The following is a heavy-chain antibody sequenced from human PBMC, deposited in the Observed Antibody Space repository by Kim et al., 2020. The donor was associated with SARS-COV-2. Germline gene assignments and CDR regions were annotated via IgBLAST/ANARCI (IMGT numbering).Heavy chain of an antibody. D-gene: IGHD3-3*01. V-gene: IGHV7-4-1*02. CDR3: AREGSYTIFGVVSPFGGYYYYYGMDV. CDR2: INTNTGNP. J-gene: IGHJ6*02. Sequence: ASVKVSCKASGYTFTSYAMNWVRQAPGQGLEWMGWINTNTGNPTYAQGFTGRFVFSLDTSVSTAYLQISSLKAEDTAVYYCAREGSYTIFGVVSPFGGYYYYYGMDVWGQGTTVTVSS. CDR1: GYTFTSYA.